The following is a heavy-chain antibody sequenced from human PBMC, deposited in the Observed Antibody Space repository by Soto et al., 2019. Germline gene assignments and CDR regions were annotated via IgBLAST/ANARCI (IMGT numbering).Heavy chain of an antibody. CDR3: EREPTGWLDH. Sequence: QVQLVQSGAEVKKPGASVKVSCKASGYTFTSYDINSVRQATGQGLEWMGWMNPNSGNTVYAQKYQGRVTMTRNTSISTAYMELSSLRSEDTAVYYCEREPTGWLDHCRQGTLVTVSS. CDR1: GYTFTSYD. D-gene: IGHD2-8*02. V-gene: IGHV1-8*01. CDR2: MNPNSGNT. J-gene: IGHJ5*02.